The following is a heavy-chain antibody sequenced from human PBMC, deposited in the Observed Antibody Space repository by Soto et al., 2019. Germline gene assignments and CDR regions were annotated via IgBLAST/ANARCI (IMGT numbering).Heavy chain of an antibody. D-gene: IGHD3-10*01. V-gene: IGHV4-34*01. CDR1: GGSFSGYY. CDR3: ARENGAYYYGSGRPYGMDG. Sequence: LSETLSLTCAVYGGSFSGYYWSWIRQPPGKGLEWIGEINHSGSTNYNPSLKSRVTISVDTSKNQFSLKLSSVTAADTAVYYCARENGAYYYGSGRPYGMDGWGQGTTVTVSS. CDR2: INHSGST. J-gene: IGHJ6*02.